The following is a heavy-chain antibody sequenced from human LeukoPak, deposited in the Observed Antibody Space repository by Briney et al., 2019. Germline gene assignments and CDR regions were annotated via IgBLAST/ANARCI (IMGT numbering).Heavy chain of an antibody. J-gene: IGHJ6*02. CDR2: STSDGGEK. CDR3: ARWRDDFDECYGMDG. D-gene: IGHD3-16*01. V-gene: IGHV3-30*03. Sequence: GGSLRLSCVVSGFNFNSYDIHWVRQAPGKGLEWMAVSTSDGGEKDYAESVRGRLTLSRDEFKNTVYLQLSSLRMEDTAVYYCARWRDDFDECYGMDGWGHGTAVTVSS. CDR1: GFNFNSYD.